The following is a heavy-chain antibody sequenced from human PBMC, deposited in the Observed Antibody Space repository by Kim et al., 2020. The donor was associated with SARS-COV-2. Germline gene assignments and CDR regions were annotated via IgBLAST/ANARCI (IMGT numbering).Heavy chain of an antibody. J-gene: IGHJ4*02. CDR3: ARVGPRRYIVVVVAATDLDS. V-gene: IGHV3-7*01. Sequence: GGSLRLSCAASGFTFSSYWMSWVRQAPGKGLEWVANIKQDGSEKYYVDSVKGRFTISRDNAKNSLYLQMNSLRAEDTAVYYCARVGPRRYIVVVVAATDLDSWGQGTLVTVSS. D-gene: IGHD2-15*01. CDR2: IKQDGSEK. CDR1: GFTFSSYW.